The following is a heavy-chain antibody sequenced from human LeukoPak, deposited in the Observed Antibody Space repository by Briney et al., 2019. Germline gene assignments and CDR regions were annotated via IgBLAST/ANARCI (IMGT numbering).Heavy chain of an antibody. CDR3: AKGECGGDCYSRY. J-gene: IGHJ4*02. V-gene: IGHV3-23*01. CDR1: GFTFSSYA. Sequence: GGSLRLSCAASGFTFSSYAMSWVRQAPGEGLEWVSAISGSGGSTYYADSVKGRFTISRDNSKNTLYLQMSSLRAEDTAVYYRAKGECGGDCYSRYWGQGTLVTVSS. CDR2: ISGSGGST. D-gene: IGHD2-21*02.